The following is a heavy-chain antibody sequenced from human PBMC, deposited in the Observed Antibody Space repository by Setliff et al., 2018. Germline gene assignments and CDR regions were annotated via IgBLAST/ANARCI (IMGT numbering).Heavy chain of an antibody. CDR3: ARSSGPRVVLAADFDY. Sequence: ASVKVSCKTSGYNFITTGISWVRQAPGQGPEWTGCISPYNGNTNYAQKFQDRVTMTTDTSTATVYMELKNLRSDDTAVYYCARSSGPRVVLAADFDYWGQGTLVTVSS. D-gene: IGHD5-12*01. CDR1: GYNFITTG. CDR2: ISPYNGNT. J-gene: IGHJ4*02. V-gene: IGHV1-18*01.